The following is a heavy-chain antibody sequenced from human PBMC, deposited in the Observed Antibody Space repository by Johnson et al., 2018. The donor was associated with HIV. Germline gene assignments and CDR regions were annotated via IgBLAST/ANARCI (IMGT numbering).Heavy chain of an antibody. Sequence: QVQLVESGGGVVQPGGSLRLSCAASGFTFRIYDMQWVRQAPGKGLEWLAYIRSDGVNKQYTDSVKGRFTISRDNPKNTLYLQMNSLRDEDTSVYYCTVWRWGWSGQEPFDVWGPGTMVTVSS. CDR1: GFTFRIYD. J-gene: IGHJ3*01. CDR3: TVWRWGWSGQEPFDV. V-gene: IGHV3-30*02. CDR2: IRSDGVNK. D-gene: IGHD3-3*01.